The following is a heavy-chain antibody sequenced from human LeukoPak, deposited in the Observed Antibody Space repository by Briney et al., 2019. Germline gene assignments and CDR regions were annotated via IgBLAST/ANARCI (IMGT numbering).Heavy chain of an antibody. CDR1: GYTFTGYY. D-gene: IGHD5-24*01. CDR3: ARDHFLEMATNNIGSERHNDY. V-gene: IGHV1-2*06. J-gene: IGHJ4*02. CDR2: INPNSGGT. Sequence: EASVKVSCKASGYTFTGYYKHWVRQAPGQGLEWMGRINPNSGGTNYAQKFQGRVTMTRDTSISTAYMELSRLRSDDTAVYYCARDHFLEMATNNIGSERHNDYWGQGTLVTVSS.